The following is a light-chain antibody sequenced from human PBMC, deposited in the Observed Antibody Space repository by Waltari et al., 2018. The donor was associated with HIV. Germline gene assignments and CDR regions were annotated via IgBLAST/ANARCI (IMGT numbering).Light chain of an antibody. CDR3: QQYNTDPS. V-gene: IGKV1-5*03. Sequence: DIHMTQFPSTLSAFLGDRVTISCRASQSVGSWLAWYQHKTGKAPKLLIHKASVVESGVSSRFSGSGSETEFTLIIDSLEPDDFATYYCQQYNTDPSFGQGTRLEMK. CDR1: QSVGSW. CDR2: KAS. J-gene: IGKJ5*01.